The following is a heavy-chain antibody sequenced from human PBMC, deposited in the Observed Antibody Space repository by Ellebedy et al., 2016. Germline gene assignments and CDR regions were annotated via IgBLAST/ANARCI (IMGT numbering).Heavy chain of an antibody. J-gene: IGHJ4*02. CDR3: ARGFAGTKRQRREGLQYYFDY. CDR2: INPSGGST. D-gene: IGHD4-17*01. Sequence: ASVKVSCXASGYTFTSYYMHWVRQAPGQGLEWMGIINPSGGSTSYAQKFQGRVTMTRDTYTSTVYMELSSLRSEDTAVYYCARGFAGTKRQRREGLQYYFDYWGQGTLVTVSS. V-gene: IGHV1-46*01. CDR1: GYTFTSYY.